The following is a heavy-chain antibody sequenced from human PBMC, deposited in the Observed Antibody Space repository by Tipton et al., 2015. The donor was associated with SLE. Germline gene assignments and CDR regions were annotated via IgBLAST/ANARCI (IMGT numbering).Heavy chain of an antibody. V-gene: IGHV3-23*01. Sequence: SLRLSCAASGFTFSSYAMSWVRQAPGKGLEWVSAISGSGGSTYYADSVKGRFTISRDNSKNTLYLQMNSLRAEDTAVYYCARAGKDSSGYSAFDIWSQGTMVTVSS. J-gene: IGHJ3*02. CDR1: GFTFSSYA. CDR2: ISGSGGST. D-gene: IGHD3-22*01. CDR3: ARAGKDSSGYSAFDI.